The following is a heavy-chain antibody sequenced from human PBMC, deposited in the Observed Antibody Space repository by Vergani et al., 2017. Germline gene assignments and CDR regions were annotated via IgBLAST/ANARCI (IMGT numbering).Heavy chain of an antibody. CDR2: ISWNSGSI. J-gene: IGHJ4*02. V-gene: IGHV3-9*01. CDR1: GFTFDDYA. D-gene: IGHD2-21*01. Sequence: EVQLVESGGGLVQPGRSLRLSCAASGFTFDDYAMHWVRQAPGKGLEWVSGISWNSGSIGYADSVKGRFTISRDNAKNSLYLQMNSLRAEDTALYYCARESAVILSLGYWGQGTLVTVSS. CDR3: ARESAVILSLGY.